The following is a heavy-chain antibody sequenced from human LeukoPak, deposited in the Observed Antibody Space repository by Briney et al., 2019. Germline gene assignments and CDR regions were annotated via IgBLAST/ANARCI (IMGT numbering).Heavy chain of an antibody. D-gene: IGHD5-18*01. V-gene: IGHV5-51*01. CDR1: GYSFTSYW. J-gene: IGHJ4*02. Sequence: GESLKISRKGSGYSFTSYWIGWVRQMPGKGLEWMGIIYPGDSDTRYSPSFQGQVTISADKSISTAYLQWSSLKASDTAMCYCARPAGIQLWPLDYWGQGTLVTVSS. CDR2: IYPGDSDT. CDR3: ARPAGIQLWPLDY.